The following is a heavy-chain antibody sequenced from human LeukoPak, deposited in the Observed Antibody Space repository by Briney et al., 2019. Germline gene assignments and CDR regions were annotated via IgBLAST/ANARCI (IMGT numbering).Heavy chain of an antibody. J-gene: IGHJ4*02. CDR1: GGSFSDYY. CDR3: AREHLQGGGWPFDY. D-gene: IGHD6-19*01. V-gene: IGHV4-34*01. CDR2: INDSGST. Sequence: SETLSLTCAVYGGSFSDYYWSWIRQPPGKGLEWIGEINDSGSTNYNPSLTSRVTMSADTSKNQFSLTLSSVTAADTAVYYCAREHLQGGGWPFDYWGQGTLVTVSS.